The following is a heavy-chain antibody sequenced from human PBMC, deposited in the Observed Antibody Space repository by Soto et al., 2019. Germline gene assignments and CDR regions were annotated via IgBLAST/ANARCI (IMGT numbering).Heavy chain of an antibody. CDR3: GRCTSTSCHLGSDY. D-gene: IGHD2-2*01. CDR1: GFTFSSYA. Sequence: GGSLRLSCAASGFTFSSYAMNWVRQAPGKGLEWVALISHDGINKYYADSVRGRFTISRDSSTNTLYLQMNSLRAADTAVYYCGRCTSTSCHLGSDYWGQGTLVTVSS. V-gene: IGHV3-30-3*01. CDR2: ISHDGINK. J-gene: IGHJ4*02.